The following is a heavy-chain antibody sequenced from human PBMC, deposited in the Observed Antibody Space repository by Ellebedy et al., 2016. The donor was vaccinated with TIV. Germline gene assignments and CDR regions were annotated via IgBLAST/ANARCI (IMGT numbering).Heavy chain of an antibody. D-gene: IGHD5-24*01. V-gene: IGHV3-21*01. CDR1: GFTFSSYS. CDR2: ISSSSSYI. J-gene: IGHJ4*02. CDR3: ARDLYEMAPKTRY. Sequence: GESLKISCAASGFTFSSYSMNWVRQAPGKGLEWVSSISSSSSYIYYADSVKGRFTISRDNAKNSLYLQMNSLRAEDTAVYYCARDLYEMAPKTRYWGQGTLVTVSS.